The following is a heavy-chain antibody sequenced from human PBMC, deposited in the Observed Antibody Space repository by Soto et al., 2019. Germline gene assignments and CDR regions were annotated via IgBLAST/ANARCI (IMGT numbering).Heavy chain of an antibody. CDR3: ASALLDYGDYYFDS. D-gene: IGHD4-17*01. Sequence: QVQLQESGPGLVKPSETLSLTCTVSGGSISSHYWVWIRQPAGKALEWIGGVYISGSTNYNHSLESRVTMSVDTSKNQFSLKLSSVTAADTGVYYCASALLDYGDYYFDSWGQGTLVTVSS. CDR1: GGSISSHY. V-gene: IGHV4-4*07. CDR2: VYISGST. J-gene: IGHJ4*02.